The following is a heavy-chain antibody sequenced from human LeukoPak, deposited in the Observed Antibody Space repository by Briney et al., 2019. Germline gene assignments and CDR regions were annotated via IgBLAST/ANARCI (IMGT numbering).Heavy chain of an antibody. CDR1: GFYFSAYL. Sequence: GGSRRLSCVASGFYFSAYLMSWVRQAPGKGLEWVANIKQDGSQEFYPDSVKGRFTISRDNGNSSFYLHMTRLRVEDTAVYYCARDLKGFNLWGQGALVTVSS. V-gene: IGHV3-7*04. CDR3: ARDLKGFNL. J-gene: IGHJ5*02. CDR2: IKQDGSQE.